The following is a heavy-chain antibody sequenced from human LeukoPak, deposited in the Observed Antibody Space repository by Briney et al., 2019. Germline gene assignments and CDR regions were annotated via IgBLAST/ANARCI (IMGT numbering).Heavy chain of an antibody. V-gene: IGHV4-39*01. Sequence: SETLSLTYTVSGGSISSSSYYWGWIRQPPGKGLEWIGSIYYSGSTYYNPSLKSRVTISVDTSKNQFSLKLSSVTAADTAVYYCARLRRLLWFGELSPYYFDYWGQGTLVTVSS. CDR2: IYYSGST. CDR1: GGSISSSSYY. D-gene: IGHD3-10*01. J-gene: IGHJ4*02. CDR3: ARLRRLLWFGELSPYYFDY.